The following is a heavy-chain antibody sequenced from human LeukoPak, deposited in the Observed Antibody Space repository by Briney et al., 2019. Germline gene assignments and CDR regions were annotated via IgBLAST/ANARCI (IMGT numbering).Heavy chain of an antibody. CDR2: INPNSGGT. D-gene: IGHD3-3*01. J-gene: IGHJ6*03. CDR1: GYTFTGYY. V-gene: IGHV1-2*02. CDR3: ARDPGRYDFWSGSGNYYYYYMDV. Sequence: GASVKVSCKASGYTFTGYYMHWVRQAPGQGLEWMGWINPNSGGTNYAQKFQGRVTMTRDMSTSTVYMELSSLRSEDTAVYYCARDPGRYDFWSGSGNYYYYYMDVWGKGTTVTVSS.